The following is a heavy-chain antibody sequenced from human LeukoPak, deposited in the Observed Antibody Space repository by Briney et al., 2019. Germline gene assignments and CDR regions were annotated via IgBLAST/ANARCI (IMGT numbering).Heavy chain of an antibody. D-gene: IGHD1-26*01. V-gene: IGHV3-64*02. J-gene: IGHJ6*02. Sequence: HPGGSLRLSCAASGFSFSSYVMHWVRQAPGKGPEYVSAISSNGGETYYADSVKGRFTISRDNSKNALYLQMGSLRVEDMAVYYCARGRSPRGYYYGMDVWGQGTTVTVS. CDR3: ARGRSPRGYYYGMDV. CDR1: GFSFSSYV. CDR2: ISSNGGET.